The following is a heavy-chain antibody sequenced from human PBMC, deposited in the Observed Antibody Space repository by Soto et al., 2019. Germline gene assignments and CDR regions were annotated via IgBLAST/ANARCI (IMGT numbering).Heavy chain of an antibody. V-gene: IGHV1-8*02. CDR2: MNPNSGNT. CDR3: ARGLGSSGSKPYYYGMAV. CDR1: GYTFTSYG. D-gene: IGHD3-22*01. J-gene: IGHJ6*02. Sequence: ASVKVSCKASGYTFTSYGINWVRQATGQGLEWMGWMNPNSGNTGYAQKFQGRVTMTRNTSISTAYMELSSLRSEDTAVYYCARGLGSSGSKPYYYGMAVWGQGTTVTVSS.